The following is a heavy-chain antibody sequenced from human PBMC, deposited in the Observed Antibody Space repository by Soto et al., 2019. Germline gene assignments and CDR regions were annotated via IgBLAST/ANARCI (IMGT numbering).Heavy chain of an antibody. CDR1: GFTFSSYS. V-gene: IGHV3-64*01. Sequence: EVQLVESGGGLVQPGGSLRLSCAASGFTFSSYSMHWVRQAPGKGLEYVSAISSNGGTTSYVKSVKGRFTISRDNSKNMLYLQMGSVRAEDMAVYYCGGYSGDGIWSWGQGTLVTVSS. CDR2: ISSNGGTT. J-gene: IGHJ5*02. CDR3: GGYSGDGIWS. D-gene: IGHD1-26*01.